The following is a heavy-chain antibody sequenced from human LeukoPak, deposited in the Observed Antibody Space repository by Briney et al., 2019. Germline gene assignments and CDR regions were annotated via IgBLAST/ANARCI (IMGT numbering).Heavy chain of an antibody. J-gene: IGHJ4*02. CDR3: ARAIVGALHFDY. V-gene: IGHV3-66*01. Sequence: PGGSLRLSCVASGFTVSSNYMSWVRQAPGKGLEWVSVIYSGGSTYYADSVKGRFTISRDNSKNTLYLQMNSLRAEDTAVYYCARAIVGALHFDYWGQGTLVTVSS. CDR2: IYSGGST. CDR1: GFTVSSNY. D-gene: IGHD1-26*01.